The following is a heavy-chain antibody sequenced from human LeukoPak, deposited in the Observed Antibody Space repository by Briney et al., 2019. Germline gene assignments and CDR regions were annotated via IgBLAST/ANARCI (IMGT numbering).Heavy chain of an antibody. J-gene: IGHJ4*02. D-gene: IGHD3-10*01. CDR3: ARLSYDGEGY. Sequence: APVKVSCKTSGYTFTTYGISWVRQAPGQGLEYMGWISAFTGNTNYAQKFQGRVAMTMDTSTSTVEMELRSLKYDDTAVYFCARLSYDGEGYWGQGTLDTVSS. CDR2: ISAFTGNT. V-gene: IGHV1-18*01. CDR1: GYTFTTYG.